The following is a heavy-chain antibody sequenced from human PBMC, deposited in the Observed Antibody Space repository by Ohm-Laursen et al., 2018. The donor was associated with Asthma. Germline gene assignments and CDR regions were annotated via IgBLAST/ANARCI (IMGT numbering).Heavy chain of an antibody. D-gene: IGHD6-19*01. CDR2: IKQDGSEK. J-gene: IGHJ4*02. CDR1: GFTFSSYW. CDR3: ARDRHPIAVAGGFDY. Sequence: GSLRLSCTASGFTFSSYWMSWVRQAPGKGLEWVANIKQDGSEKYYVDSVEGRFTISRDNAKNSLYLQMNSLRAEDTAVYYCARDRHPIAVAGGFDYWGQGTLVTVSS. V-gene: IGHV3-7*01.